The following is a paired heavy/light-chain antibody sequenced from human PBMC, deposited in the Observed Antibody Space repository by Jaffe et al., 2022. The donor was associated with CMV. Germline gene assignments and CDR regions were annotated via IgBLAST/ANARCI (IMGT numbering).Light chain of an antibody. J-gene: IGLJ2*01. CDR2: YDS. CDR3: QVWESSDYPSGV. Sequence: SSVLIQPPSVSVAPGRTARITCGRHDIGSKSVHWYQKKPGQAPVLVIYYDSDRPSGIPERFSGSNSGDTATLTISRVEAGDEADYYCQVWESSDYPSGVFGGGTKLTVL. CDR1: DIGSKS. V-gene: IGLV3-21*01.
Heavy chain of an antibody. CDR2: VSPAGGGT. D-gene: IGHD3-16*01. Sequence: EVQLLESGGGLVQPGGSLRLSCAASGFAFSSYAMTWVRQAPGKGLEWVSAVSPAGGGTFYADSVKGRFTISRDNSKNTVSLQMNSLRAEDTAVYFCAKESVAGTAYVGGLDVWGQGTTVTVSS. CDR3: AKESVAGTAYVGGLDV. J-gene: IGHJ6*02. CDR1: GFAFSSYA. V-gene: IGHV3-23*01.